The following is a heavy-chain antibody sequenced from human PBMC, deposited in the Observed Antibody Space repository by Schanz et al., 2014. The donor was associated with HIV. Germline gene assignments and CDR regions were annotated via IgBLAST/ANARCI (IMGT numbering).Heavy chain of an antibody. J-gene: IGHJ4*02. Sequence: QVQLVESGGGVVQPGRSLRLSCAASGFTFSSYGMHWVRQAPGKGLEWVSIIYSAGTTYYTDSVKGRFTISRDNSKNTLYLQMNSLGAEDTAVYYCAKVAIHSSGWLPFDYWGQGTLVTVSS. D-gene: IGHD6-19*01. CDR2: IYSAGTT. CDR1: GFTFSSYG. V-gene: IGHV3-NL1*01. CDR3: AKVAIHSSGWLPFDY.